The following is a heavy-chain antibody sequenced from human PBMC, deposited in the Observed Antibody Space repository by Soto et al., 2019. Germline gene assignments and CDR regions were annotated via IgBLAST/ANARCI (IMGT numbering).Heavy chain of an antibody. CDR3: ARRWGRTFDY. Sequence: SETLSLTCTVSGGSIRSGGYYWSWIRQHPGKGLEWIGYIYYSGSTNYNPSLKSRVTISVDTSKNQFSLKLSSVTAADTAVYYCARRWGRTFDYWGQGTLVTVSS. D-gene: IGHD7-27*01. V-gene: IGHV4-61*08. CDR2: IYYSGST. CDR1: GGSIRSGGYY. J-gene: IGHJ4*02.